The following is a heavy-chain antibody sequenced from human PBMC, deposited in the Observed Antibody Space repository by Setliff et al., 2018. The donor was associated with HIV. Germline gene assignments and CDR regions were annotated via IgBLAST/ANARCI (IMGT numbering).Heavy chain of an antibody. D-gene: IGHD6-19*01. CDR3: ARNQGDSSGWYAGDY. CDR1: GYTFTGYF. Sequence: ASVKVSCKASGYTFTGYFIHWVRQAPGQGLEWVGRINPNSGDTNFAQKFQGRITMTRDTSISTAYLDLRNLRSEDTAVYYCARNQGDSSGWYAGDYWGHGTLVTVSS. V-gene: IGHV1-2*06. CDR2: INPNSGDT. J-gene: IGHJ4*01.